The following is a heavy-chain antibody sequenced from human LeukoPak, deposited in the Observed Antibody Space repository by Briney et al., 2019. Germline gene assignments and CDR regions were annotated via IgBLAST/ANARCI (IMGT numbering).Heavy chain of an antibody. V-gene: IGHV1-69*13. CDR3: ARDGYGGNPGNY. CDR1: GGTFSSYA. D-gene: IGHD4-23*01. Sequence: ASVKVSCRASGGTFSSYAISWVRQAPGQGLEWMGGIIPTFGTANYAQKFQGRVTITADESTSTAYMELSSLRSEDTAVYYCARDGYGGNPGNYWGQGTLVTVSS. CDR2: IIPTFGTA. J-gene: IGHJ4*02.